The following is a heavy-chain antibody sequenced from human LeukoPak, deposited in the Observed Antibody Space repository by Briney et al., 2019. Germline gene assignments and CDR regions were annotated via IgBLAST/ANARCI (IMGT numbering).Heavy chain of an antibody. D-gene: IGHD3-10*01. CDR1: GFTFSSHW. Sequence: GGSLRLSCAASGFTFSSHWMHWVRQAPGKGLVWVSRIHRDGSSPSYADSVKGRCTISRDNAKNTLYLQMNSLRAEDTAVYFCARGGDGDLDYWGQGTLVTVS. CDR3: ARGGDGDLDY. J-gene: IGHJ4*02. V-gene: IGHV3-74*01. CDR2: IHRDGSSP.